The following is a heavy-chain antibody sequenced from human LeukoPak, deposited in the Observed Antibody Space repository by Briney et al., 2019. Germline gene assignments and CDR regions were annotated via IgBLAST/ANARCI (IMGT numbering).Heavy chain of an antibody. CDR3: ARIREYCSGGTCYRGSYYFDY. Sequence: SGPALLNPTPTLTLTCTFSGFSLSTSGVCVSWIRQPPGKALEWLARIDWDDDKYYSTSLKTRLTISKDTSKNQVVLTMTNMDPVDTATYYCARIREYCSGGTCYRGSYYFDYWGQGTLVTVSS. V-gene: IGHV2-70*11. J-gene: IGHJ4*02. D-gene: IGHD2-15*01. CDR1: GFSLSTSGVC. CDR2: IDWDDDK.